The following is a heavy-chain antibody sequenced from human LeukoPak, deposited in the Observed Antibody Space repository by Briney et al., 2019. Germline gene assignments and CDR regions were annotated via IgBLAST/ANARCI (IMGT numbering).Heavy chain of an antibody. D-gene: IGHD3-22*01. V-gene: IGHV3-33*01. CDR1: GFTLSSYG. Sequence: PGGSLRLSCAASGFTLSSYGMHWVRQAPGKRLEWVAVIWYDGSNKYYADSVKCRFTISRDNSKNTLYLQMNSLRAEDTAVYYCAREGTYYYDSWGQGTLVTVSS. J-gene: IGHJ4*02. CDR2: IWYDGSNK. CDR3: AREGTYYYDS.